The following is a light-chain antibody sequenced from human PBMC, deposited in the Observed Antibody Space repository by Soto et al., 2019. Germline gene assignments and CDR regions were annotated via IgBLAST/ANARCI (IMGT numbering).Light chain of an antibody. Sequence: DIQMTQSPSSLSASVGDRVTITCRASQGIRDALGWYQQKPGKVPKRLIYSASSLQNGVPSRFSGSGSESVVTLTISSLQTEDFATYFCLQHCDYPFTFGQGTRLEI. CDR2: SAS. J-gene: IGKJ2*01. CDR1: QGIRDA. V-gene: IGKV1-17*01. CDR3: LQHCDYPFT.